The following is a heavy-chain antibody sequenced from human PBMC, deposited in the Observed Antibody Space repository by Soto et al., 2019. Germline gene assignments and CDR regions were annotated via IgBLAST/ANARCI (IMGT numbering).Heavy chain of an antibody. CDR2: ISTWSSYT. D-gene: IGHD4-17*01. V-gene: IGHV3-21*01. CDR1: GFTFSSHN. CDR3: ARATHDYGALDY. Sequence: EVQLVESGGSLVKPGGSLSVTCTATGFTFSSHNMSWVRQAPGKGLEWVSYISTWSSYTFYADSVKGRFTISRDNAKNSLFLQMNSLRAEDTAVYYCARATHDYGALDYWGQGALVTVSS. J-gene: IGHJ4*02.